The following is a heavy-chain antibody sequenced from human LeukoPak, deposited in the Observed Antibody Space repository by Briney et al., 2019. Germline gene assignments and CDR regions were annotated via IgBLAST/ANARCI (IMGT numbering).Heavy chain of an antibody. J-gene: IGHJ4*02. V-gene: IGHV4-59*01. CDR2: IYYSGST. CDR1: GGSISSYY. D-gene: IGHD5-24*01. Sequence: SETLSLTCTVSGGSISSYYWSWIRQPPREGLEWIGYIYYSGSTNYNPSLKSRVTISVDTSKNQFSLKLSSVTAADTAVYYCASRDGYNGSFDYWGQGTLVTVSS. CDR3: ASRDGYNGSFDY.